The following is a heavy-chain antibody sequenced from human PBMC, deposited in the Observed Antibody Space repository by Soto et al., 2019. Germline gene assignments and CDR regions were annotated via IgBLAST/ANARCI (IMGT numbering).Heavy chain of an antibody. CDR3: ARERYVHYYYGMDV. D-gene: IGHD1-20*01. V-gene: IGHV1-69*13. CDR2: IIPIFGTA. CDR1: GGTFSSYA. J-gene: IGHJ6*02. Sequence: GASVKVSCKASGGTFSSYAISWVRQAPGQGLEWMGGIIPIFGTANYAQKFQGRVTITADESTSTAYMELSSLRSEDTAVYYCARERYVHYYYGMDVWGQGTTVTVSS.